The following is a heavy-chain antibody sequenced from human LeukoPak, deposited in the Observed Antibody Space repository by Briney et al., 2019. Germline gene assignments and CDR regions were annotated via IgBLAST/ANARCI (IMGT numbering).Heavy chain of an antibody. J-gene: IGHJ4*02. CDR3: ARHSGIAHY. D-gene: IGHD6-13*01. V-gene: IGHV4-59*08. CDR1: GGSISSYY. CDR2: IYYSGSI. Sequence: SETLSLTCTVSGGSISSYYWSWIRQPPGKGLEWIGYIYYSGSINYNPSLKSRVTISVDTSKNQFSLRLSSVTAADTAVYYCARHSGIAHYWGQGTLVTVSS.